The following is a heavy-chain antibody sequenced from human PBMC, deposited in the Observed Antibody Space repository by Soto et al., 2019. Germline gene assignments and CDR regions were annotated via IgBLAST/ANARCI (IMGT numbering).Heavy chain of an antibody. V-gene: IGHV3-23*01. CDR1: GFTFSSYA. CDR3: AKAYCSGGSCYVYDAFDI. D-gene: IGHD2-15*01. J-gene: IGHJ3*02. CDR2: ISGSGGST. Sequence: EVQLLESGGGLVQPGGSLRLSCAASGFTFSSYAMSWVRQAPGKGLEWVSAISGSGGSTYYADSVKGRFTISRDNSKNTLYLQMNSLRAEDTAVYYCAKAYCSGGSCYVYDAFDIWGQGTMVTVSS.